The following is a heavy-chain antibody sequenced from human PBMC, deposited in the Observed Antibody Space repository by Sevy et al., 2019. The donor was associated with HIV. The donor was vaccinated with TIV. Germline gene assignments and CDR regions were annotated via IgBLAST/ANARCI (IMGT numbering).Heavy chain of an antibody. CDR2: INQDGSAI. Sequence: GGSLRLSCAASGFTLSSYWMSWVRQAPGKGLEWVANINQDGSAIDYVDSVKVRFTISRDKAKNSLYLQMNSLRADDTAIYYCARDLYSGSYHEDYWGQGTLVTVSS. CDR1: GFTLSSYW. J-gene: IGHJ4*02. CDR3: ARDLYSGSYHEDY. V-gene: IGHV3-7*01. D-gene: IGHD1-26*01.